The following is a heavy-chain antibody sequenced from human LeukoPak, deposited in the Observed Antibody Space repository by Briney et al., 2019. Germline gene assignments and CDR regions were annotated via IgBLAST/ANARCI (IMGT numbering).Heavy chain of an antibody. CDR2: INPNSGGT. J-gene: IGHJ6*02. CDR1: GYTFTGYY. CDR3: AREVFWSGPGYYYYGMDV. V-gene: IGHV1-2*02. D-gene: IGHD3-3*01. Sequence: ASVKVSCKASGYTFTGYYMHWVRQAPGQGLEGMGWINPNSGGTNYEQKFQGRVTMTRDTSISTAYMELSRLRSDDTAVYYCAREVFWSGPGYYYYGMDVWGQGTTVTVSS.